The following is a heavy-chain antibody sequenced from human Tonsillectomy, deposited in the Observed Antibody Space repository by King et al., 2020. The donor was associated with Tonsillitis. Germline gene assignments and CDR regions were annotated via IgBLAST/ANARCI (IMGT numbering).Heavy chain of an antibody. CDR3: ARDWGFSSSSRGGSYYYGMDV. V-gene: IGHV3-23*04. CDR2: ISGTGDIT. Sequence: VQLVESGGGLVQPGGSLRLSCAASGFTFSSFDMNWVRQAPGKGLEWVSGISGTGDITYYADSVKGRFTISRDSSKNTLSLQMNSLRVEDTATYYCARDWGFSSSSRGGSYYYGMDVWGQGTLVTVSS. D-gene: IGHD3-16*01. CDR1: GFTFSSFD. J-gene: IGHJ6*02.